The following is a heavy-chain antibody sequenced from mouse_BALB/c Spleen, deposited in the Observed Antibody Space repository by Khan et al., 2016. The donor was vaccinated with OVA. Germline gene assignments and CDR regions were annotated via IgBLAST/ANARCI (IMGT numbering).Heavy chain of an antibody. CDR2: ISYSGNT. J-gene: IGHJ3*01. CDR3: ARKDYYDYDPFPY. D-gene: IGHD2-4*01. CDR1: GYSITSEYT. V-gene: IGHV3-2*02. Sequence: EVQLQESGPGLVKPSQSLSLTCTVTGYSITSEYTWNWIRQFPGNKLEWMGFISYSGNTSNNPSLKSRISITRDTSKNQFFLQLNSVTSEDTATYYCARKDYYDYDPFPYWGQGTLVTVSA.